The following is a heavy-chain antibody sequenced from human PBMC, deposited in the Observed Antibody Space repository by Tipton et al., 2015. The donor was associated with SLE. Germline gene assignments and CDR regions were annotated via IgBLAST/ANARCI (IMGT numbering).Heavy chain of an antibody. V-gene: IGHV1-18*01. CDR2: ISTYNGNT. CDR3: ARVRVDTAMGVFDF. D-gene: IGHD5-18*01. CDR1: GYTFTTYG. Sequence: QSGAEVKNPGASVKVSCKASGYTFTTYGISWVRQAPGQGLEWMGWISTYNGNTNYAQKLQGRVTMTSDTSTSTAYMELRSLRSDDTAIYYCARVRVDTAMGVFDFWGQGTLVTVSS. J-gene: IGHJ4*02.